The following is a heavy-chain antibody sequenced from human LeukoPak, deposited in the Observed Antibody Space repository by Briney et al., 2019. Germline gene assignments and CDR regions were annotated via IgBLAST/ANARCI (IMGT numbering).Heavy chain of an antibody. CDR3: AAGHYYYDSSGYYY. CDR1: GGSISSYY. D-gene: IGHD3-22*01. CDR2: IYTSGST. J-gene: IGHJ4*02. Sequence: PSETLSLTCTVSGGSISSYYWSWLRQPAGKGLEWIGRIYTSGSTNYNPSLKSRVTISVDTSKNQFSLKLSSVTAADTAVYYCAAGHYYYDSSGYYYWGQGTLVTVSS. V-gene: IGHV4-4*07.